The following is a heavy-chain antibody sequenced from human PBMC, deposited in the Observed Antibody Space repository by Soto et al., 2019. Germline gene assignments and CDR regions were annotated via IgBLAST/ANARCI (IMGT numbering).Heavy chain of an antibody. Sequence: QVQLVQSGAEVRKPVSSVKVSCKASGGTFSRHAISWVRQAPGQGLEWMGGIIPIFGTANHAQKFQGRVTIIADESTSTVYMELSSLRSEDTVMYYCARGWGYDSNDYYYAYWGQVTLVIVSS. CDR1: GGTFSRHA. D-gene: IGHD3-22*01. J-gene: IGHJ4*02. V-gene: IGHV1-69*01. CDR2: IIPIFGTA. CDR3: ARGWGYDSNDYYYAY.